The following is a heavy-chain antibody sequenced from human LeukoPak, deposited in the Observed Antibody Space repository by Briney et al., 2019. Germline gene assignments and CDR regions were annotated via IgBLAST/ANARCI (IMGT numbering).Heavy chain of an antibody. J-gene: IGHJ4*02. CDR1: GGSFSGYY. CDR3: ARGCPEPWAAADTCGDY. Sequence: KPSETLSLTCAVYGGSFSGYYWSWTRQPPGKGLEWIGEINHSGSTNYNPSLKSRVTISVDTSKNQFSLKLSSVTAADTAVYYCARGCPEPWAAADTCGDYWGQGTLVTVSS. D-gene: IGHD6-13*01. CDR2: INHSGST. V-gene: IGHV4-34*01.